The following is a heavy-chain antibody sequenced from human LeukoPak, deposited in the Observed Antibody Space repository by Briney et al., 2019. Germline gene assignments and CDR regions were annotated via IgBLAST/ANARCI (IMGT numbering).Heavy chain of an antibody. J-gene: IGHJ6*02. CDR1: GYTFTSYG. CDR2: ISAYNGNT. D-gene: IGHD6-19*01. CDR3: ANSARSSSGHRDYYYYYGMDV. V-gene: IGHV1-18*01. Sequence: ASVKVSCKASGYTFTSYGISWVRQAPGQGLEWMGWISAYNGNTNYAQKLQGRVTMTTDTSTSTAYMELRSLRSDDTAVYYCANSARSSSGHRDYYYYYGMDVWGQGTTVTVSS.